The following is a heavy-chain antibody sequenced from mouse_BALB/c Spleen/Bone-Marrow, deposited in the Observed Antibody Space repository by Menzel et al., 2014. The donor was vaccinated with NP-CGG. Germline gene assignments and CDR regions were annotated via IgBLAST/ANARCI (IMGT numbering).Heavy chain of an antibody. CDR2: ISNGGGST. D-gene: IGHD3-3*01. Sequence: EVKLVESGGGLVQPGGSLKLSCAASGFTFSSYTMSWVRQTPEKRLEWVAYISNGGGSTYYPDTVKGQFTISRDNAKNTLYLQMSSLKSEDTAMYYCARRAGAYWGQGTLVTVSA. CDR1: GFTFSSYT. V-gene: IGHV5-12-2*01. CDR3: ARRAGAY. J-gene: IGHJ3*01.